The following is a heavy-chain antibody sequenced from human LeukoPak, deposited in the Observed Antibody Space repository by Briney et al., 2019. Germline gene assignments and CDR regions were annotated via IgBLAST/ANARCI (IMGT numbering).Heavy chain of an antibody. D-gene: IGHD5-24*01. CDR2: ISYDGSNK. Sequence: PGGSLRLSCAASGFTFSSYGMPWVRQAPGKGLEWVAVISYDGSNKYYADSVKGRFTISRDNSKNTLYLQMNSLRAEDTAVYYCAKDGRDGYIDYWGQGTLVTVSS. J-gene: IGHJ4*02. CDR1: GFTFSSYG. V-gene: IGHV3-30*18. CDR3: AKDGRDGYIDY.